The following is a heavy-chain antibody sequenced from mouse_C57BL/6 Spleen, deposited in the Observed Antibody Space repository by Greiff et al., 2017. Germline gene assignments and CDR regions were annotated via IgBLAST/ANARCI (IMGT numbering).Heavy chain of an antibody. CDR3: ARERTVVATGSYFDV. J-gene: IGHJ1*03. Sequence: EVQRVESGPGLVKPSQSLSLTCSVTGYSITSGYYWNWIRQFPGNKLEWMGYISYDGSNNSNPSLKNRISITRDTAKNQFFLKLNSVTTEDTATYYCARERTVVATGSYFDVWGTGTTVTVSS. D-gene: IGHD1-1*01. CDR2: ISYDGSN. CDR1: GYSITSGYY. V-gene: IGHV3-6*01.